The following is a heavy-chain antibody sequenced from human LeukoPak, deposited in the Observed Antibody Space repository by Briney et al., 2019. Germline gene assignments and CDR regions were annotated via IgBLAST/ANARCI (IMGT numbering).Heavy chain of an antibody. Sequence: GGSLRLSCAASGFTFSSYSMSWVRQPPGKGLEWVSYISSSSSTMYHADSVKGRFTISRDNAKNSLYLQMNSLRAEDTAVYYCARGSFLYYSDSWGQGTLVTVA. CDR1: GFTFSSYS. J-gene: IGHJ4*02. CDR2: ISSSSSTM. CDR3: ARGSFLYYSDS. V-gene: IGHV3-48*01. D-gene: IGHD2/OR15-2a*01.